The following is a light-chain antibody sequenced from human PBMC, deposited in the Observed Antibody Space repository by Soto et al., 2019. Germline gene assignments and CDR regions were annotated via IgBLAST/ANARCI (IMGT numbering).Light chain of an antibody. J-gene: IGLJ1*01. CDR3: AAWDDSLNGHV. Sequence: QCVLTQPPSASGTAGQGVTISCSGSSSNIGSNTVNWYQQLPGTAPKLLIYSNNQRPSGVPDRFSGSKSGTSASLAISGLQSEDEADYYCAAWDDSLNGHVFGTGTKVTVL. V-gene: IGLV1-44*01. CDR1: SSNIGSNT. CDR2: SNN.